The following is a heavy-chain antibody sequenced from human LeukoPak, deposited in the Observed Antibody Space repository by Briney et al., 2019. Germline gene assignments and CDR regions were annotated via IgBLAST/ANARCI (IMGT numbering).Heavy chain of an antibody. J-gene: IGHJ4*02. CDR2: ISAYNGNT. CDR1: GYAFTSYG. V-gene: IGHV1-18*01. Sequence: AASVKVSCKASGYAFTSYGISWVRQAPGQGLEWMGWISAYNGNTHCAQKLQGRVTMTTDTSTSTVYMELRSLRSDDTAVYYCARGYSGYDLISFDYWGQGTLVTVSS. D-gene: IGHD5-12*01. CDR3: ARGYSGYDLISFDY.